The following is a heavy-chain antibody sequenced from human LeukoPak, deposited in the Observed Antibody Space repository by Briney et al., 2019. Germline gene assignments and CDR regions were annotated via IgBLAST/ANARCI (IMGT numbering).Heavy chain of an antibody. J-gene: IGHJ3*02. Sequence: GGSLRLSCAASGFTFSDYYMSWIRQAPGKGLEWVSYISSSGSTIYYADSVKGRFTISRDNAKNSLYLQMNSLRAEDTAVYYCARDSPMTTVTTTYLNIWGQGTMVTVSS. CDR1: GFTFSDYY. CDR3: ARDSPMTTVTTTYLNI. CDR2: ISSSGSTI. V-gene: IGHV3-11*04. D-gene: IGHD4-17*01.